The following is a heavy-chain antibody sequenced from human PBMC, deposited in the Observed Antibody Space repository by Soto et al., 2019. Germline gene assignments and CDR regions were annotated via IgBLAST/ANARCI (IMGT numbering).Heavy chain of an antibody. CDR1: GFTFDDYG. Sequence: GESLKISCAASGFTFDDYGMSWVRQAPGKGLEWVSGINWNGGSTGYADSVKGRFTISRDNAKNSLYLQMNSLRAEDTALYHCARRLWFGEFHDAFDIWGQGTMVTVS. CDR2: INWNGGST. CDR3: ARRLWFGEFHDAFDI. J-gene: IGHJ3*02. D-gene: IGHD3-10*01. V-gene: IGHV3-20*01.